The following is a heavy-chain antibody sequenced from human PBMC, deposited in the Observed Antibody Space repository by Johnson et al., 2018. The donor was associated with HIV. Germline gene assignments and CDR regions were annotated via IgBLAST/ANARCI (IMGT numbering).Heavy chain of an antibody. V-gene: IGHV3-NL1*01. CDR1: GSTFRSYA. Sequence: QVQLVESGGGVMQPGKSLRLSCEASGSTFRSYAMHWVRQAPGKGLEWVSLIYSGGSTYYTRSVKGRLTISRDNSKNMLFLQINSLRVEDTAVYYCARVRVGAFDIWGQGTMVTVSS. CDR3: ARVRVGAFDI. J-gene: IGHJ3*02. D-gene: IGHD1-26*01. CDR2: IYSGGST.